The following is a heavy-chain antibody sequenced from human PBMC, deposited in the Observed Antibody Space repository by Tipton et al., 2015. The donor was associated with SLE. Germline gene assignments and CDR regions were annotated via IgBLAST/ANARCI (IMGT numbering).Heavy chain of an antibody. D-gene: IGHD1-26*01. CDR3: AKDGGSYHYYGMDV. Sequence: GSLRLSCAASGFTFSSYWMHWVRQAPGKGLVWVSRINSDGSSTSYADSVKGRFTISRDNAKNTLYLQMNSLRAEDTVVYYCAKDGGSYHYYGMDVWGQGTTVTVSS. CDR2: INSDGSST. J-gene: IGHJ6*02. CDR1: GFTFSSYW. V-gene: IGHV3-74*01.